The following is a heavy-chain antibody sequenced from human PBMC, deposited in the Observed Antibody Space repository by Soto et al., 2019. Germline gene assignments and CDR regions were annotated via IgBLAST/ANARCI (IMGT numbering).Heavy chain of an antibody. CDR3: AKGVRGAGNPYYYYGMDV. CDR2: ISYDGSNK. CDR1: GFTFSSYG. V-gene: IGHV3-30*18. D-gene: IGHD6-19*01. Sequence: SLRLSCAASGFTFSSYGMHWVRQAPGKGLEWVAVISYDGSNKYYADSVKGRFTISRDNSKNTLYLQMNSLRAEDTAVYYCAKGVRGAGNPYYYYGMDVWGQGTTVTVSS. J-gene: IGHJ6*02.